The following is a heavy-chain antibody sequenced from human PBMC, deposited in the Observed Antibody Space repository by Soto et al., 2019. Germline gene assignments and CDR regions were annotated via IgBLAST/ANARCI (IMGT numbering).Heavy chain of an antibody. Sequence: EMHLSESGGGLVQPGGSLRVSGAASGFTFSSYTMNWVRQAPGKGLEWVSSVSGSGGSTYYADSVKGLFTISRDNPENTLYLQMNSLRVEDTAEYYCAKDLSGGYCPWGQGTLVTVSS. V-gene: IGHV3-23*01. CDR2: VSGSGGST. J-gene: IGHJ5*02. D-gene: IGHD2-21*02. CDR3: AKDLSGGYCP. CDR1: GFTFSSYT.